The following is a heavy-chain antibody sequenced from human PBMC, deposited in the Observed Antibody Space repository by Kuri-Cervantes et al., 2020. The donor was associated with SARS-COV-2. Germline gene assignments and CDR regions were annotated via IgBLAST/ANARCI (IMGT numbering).Heavy chain of an antibody. D-gene: IGHD2-2*01. CDR3: AAKGCHNQKRTSCYNDY. V-gene: IGHV4-34*01. Sequence: LEILSRNSAVYGGSFSGYYWSWIRQPPGKGLEWIGEINHSGSTNYNPSLKSRVTISVDTSKNQFSLKLSSVTAADTAVYYCAAKGCHNQKRTSCYNDYWGQGTLVTVSS. CDR2: INHSGST. CDR1: GGSFSGYY. J-gene: IGHJ4*02.